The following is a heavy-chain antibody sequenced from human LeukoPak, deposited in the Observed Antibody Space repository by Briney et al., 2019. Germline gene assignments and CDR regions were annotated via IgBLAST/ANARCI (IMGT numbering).Heavy chain of an antibody. V-gene: IGHV3-30-3*01. CDR2: ILYDGSNK. D-gene: IGHD2-15*01. Sequence: GGSLRLSCAASGFTLSSYAMHWVRQAPGKGLEWVALILYDGSNKYYADSVKGRFTISRDNSKNTLYVQMGSLRAEDMAVYYCARGPWYYYDYWGQGTLVTVSS. J-gene: IGHJ4*02. CDR3: ARGPWYYYDY. CDR1: GFTLSSYA.